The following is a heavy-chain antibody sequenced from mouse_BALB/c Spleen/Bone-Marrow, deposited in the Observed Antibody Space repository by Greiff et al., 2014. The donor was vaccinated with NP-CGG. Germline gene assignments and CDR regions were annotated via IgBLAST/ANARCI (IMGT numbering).Heavy chain of an antibody. CDR1: GFNIKDTY. V-gene: IGHV14-3*02. D-gene: IGHD1-1*01. CDR3: APYYYGSSQSAY. J-gene: IGHJ3*01. CDR2: IDPANGNT. Sequence: EVQLQQSGAELVKPGASVKLSCTASGFNIKDTYMHWVKQRPEQGLEWIGRIDPANGNTKYDPKFQGKATITADTSSNTAYLQLSSLTSEDTAVYYCAPYYYGSSQSAYWGQGTLVTVSA.